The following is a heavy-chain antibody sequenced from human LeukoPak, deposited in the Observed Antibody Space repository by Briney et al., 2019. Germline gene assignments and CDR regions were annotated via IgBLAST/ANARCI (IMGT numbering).Heavy chain of an antibody. J-gene: IGHJ2*01. D-gene: IGHD5-24*01. CDR2: IYTSGST. CDR3: AKEAPMATNNWYFDL. CDR1: ADSIGNSY. Sequence: SETLSLTCTVSADSIGNSYWSWVRQSAGKGLEWIGRIYTSGSTNYNPSLKSRVTMSVDTSKNQFSLVLTSVTAADTAVYFCAKEAPMATNNWYFDLWGRGTLVTVSS. V-gene: IGHV4-4*07.